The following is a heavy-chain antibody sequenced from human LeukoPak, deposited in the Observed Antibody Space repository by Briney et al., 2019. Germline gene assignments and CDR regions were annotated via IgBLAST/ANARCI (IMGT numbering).Heavy chain of an antibody. V-gene: IGHV3-30-3*01. D-gene: IGHD1-26*01. J-gene: IGHJ3*02. CDR2: ISYDGSNK. CDR3: ARDTTDAFDI. Sequence: PGGSLGLSCAASGFTFSSYAMRWVRQAPGKGLEWVAVISYDGSNKYYADSVKGRFTISRDNSKNTLYLQMNSLRAEDTAVYYCARDTTDAFDIWGQGTMVTVSS. CDR1: GFTFSSYA.